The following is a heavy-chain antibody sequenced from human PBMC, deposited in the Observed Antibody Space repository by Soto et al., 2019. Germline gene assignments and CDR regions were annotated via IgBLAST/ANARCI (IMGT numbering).Heavy chain of an antibody. CDR2: ISSSGRTT. CDR1: VFPFSSYE. V-gene: IGHV3-48*03. CDR3: ARDAEESXTYPDAFDI. J-gene: IGHJ3*02. Sequence: PGGSLRLSCVASVFPFSSYEMTWVRQAPGKGLEWVAYISSSGRTTHYADSVKGRFTISRDNAKNSLYLQMNSLRAEDTAVYYCARDAEESXTYPDAFDIWGQGTLVTVSS.